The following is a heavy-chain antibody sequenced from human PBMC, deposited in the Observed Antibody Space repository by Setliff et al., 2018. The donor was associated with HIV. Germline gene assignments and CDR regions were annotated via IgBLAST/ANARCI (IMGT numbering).Heavy chain of an antibody. CDR1: GFTFSSYS. J-gene: IGHJ4*02. V-gene: IGHV3-21*04. D-gene: IGHD3-3*01. Sequence: LRLSCAASGFTFSSYSMNWVRQAPGKGLEWVSSISSSSSYIYYADSVEGRFTISRDNAKKSLYLQMNSLRAEDTAVYYCAIDFAVGTVYFDCWGQGTLVTVSS. CDR2: ISSSSSYI. CDR3: AIDFAVGTVYFDC.